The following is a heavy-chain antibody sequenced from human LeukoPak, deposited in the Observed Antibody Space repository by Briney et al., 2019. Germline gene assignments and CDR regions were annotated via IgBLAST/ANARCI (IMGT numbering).Heavy chain of an antibody. CDR3: ARAQYSSGWYSTIDY. J-gene: IGHJ4*02. CDR2: ISAYNGNT. Sequence: ASVKVSFKASGYTFTSYGISWVRQAQGQGMEWMGWISAYNGNTNYAQKLQGRVTMTTDTSTSTAYMELRSLRSDDTALYYCARAQYSSGWYSTIDYWGQGTLVTVSS. V-gene: IGHV1-18*01. D-gene: IGHD6-19*01. CDR1: GYTFTSYG.